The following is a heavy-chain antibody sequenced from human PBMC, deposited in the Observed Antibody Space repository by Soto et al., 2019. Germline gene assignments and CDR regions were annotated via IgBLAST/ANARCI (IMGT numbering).Heavy chain of an antibody. V-gene: IGHV5-51*01. J-gene: IGHJ3*02. CDR2: IYPGDSDT. D-gene: IGHD3-22*01. Sequence: GESLKISCKGSGYSFTSYWIGWVRQMPGKGLEWMGIIYPGDSDTRYSPSFQGQVTISADKSICTAYLQWSSLRASDTAMYYCARRIVVVTNDAFDIWGQGTMVTVSS. CDR1: GYSFTSYW. CDR3: ARRIVVVTNDAFDI.